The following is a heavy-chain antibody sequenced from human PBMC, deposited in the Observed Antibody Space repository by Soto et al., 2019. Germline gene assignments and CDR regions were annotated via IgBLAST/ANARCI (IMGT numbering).Heavy chain of an antibody. CDR2: ISAGGYNT. V-gene: IGHV3-23*01. J-gene: IGHJ6*02. D-gene: IGHD1-26*01. Sequence: PWGSLRLCCADSVFTFSTYAINWFRQAPGKGLEWVSAISAGGYNTDYADSVKGRFTISRDNSKNTLYLQMNSLSAEDTAVYYCAKDHTVYSGYDYYYGMDVWGQGTTVTVSS. CDR3: AKDHTVYSGYDYYYGMDV. CDR1: VFTFSTYA.